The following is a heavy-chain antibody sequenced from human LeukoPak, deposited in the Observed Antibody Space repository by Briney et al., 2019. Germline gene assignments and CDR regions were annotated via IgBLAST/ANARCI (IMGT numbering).Heavy chain of an antibody. CDR1: GGSFSGYY. CDR2: INHSGST. V-gene: IGHV4-34*01. J-gene: IGHJ5*02. D-gene: IGHD3-10*01. CDR3: ARGRGVLIRSRNWFDP. Sequence: SETLSLTCAVYGGSFSGYYWSWIRQPPGKGLEWIGEINHSGSTNYNPSLKSRVTISVDTSKNQFSLKLGSVTAANTAVYYCARGRGVLIRSRNWFDPWGQGTLVTVSS.